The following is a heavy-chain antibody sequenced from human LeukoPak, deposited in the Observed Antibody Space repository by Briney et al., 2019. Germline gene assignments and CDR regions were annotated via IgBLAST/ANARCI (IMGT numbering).Heavy chain of an antibody. Sequence: GGSLRLSCAASGFTVSSNYMSWVRQAPGKGLEWVSVIYSGGSTYYADSVTGRFTISRDNSKNTLYLQMNSLRAEETAVYLFGGVPIITIFGVVTPDYYGMDVWGQETTVTVSS. CDR2: IYSGGST. CDR3: GGVPIITIFGVVTPDYYGMDV. V-gene: IGHV3-66*01. D-gene: IGHD3-3*01. CDR1: GFTVSSNY. J-gene: IGHJ6*02.